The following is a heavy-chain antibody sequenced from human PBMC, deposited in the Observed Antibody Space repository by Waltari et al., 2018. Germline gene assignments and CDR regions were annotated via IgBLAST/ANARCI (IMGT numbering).Heavy chain of an antibody. Sequence: EVQLVESGGGLVEPGGSLRVSCTASGFSFTHAWMHWVRQAPVKGLRWVGLIKSRGGGGTVDYAAPVKGRFTISRDDSKDTLYLQMSSLRVEDTALYYCTADLSEFGHGEIDFWGQGSQVTVSS. D-gene: IGHD3-3*01. CDR3: TADLSEFGHGEIDF. CDR2: IKSRGGGGTV. V-gene: IGHV3-15*01. J-gene: IGHJ4*02. CDR1: GFSFTHAW.